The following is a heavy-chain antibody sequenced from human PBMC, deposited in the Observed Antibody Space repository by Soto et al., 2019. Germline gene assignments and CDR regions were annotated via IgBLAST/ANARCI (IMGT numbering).Heavy chain of an antibody. CDR1: GFTFSSYA. Sequence: GGSLRLSCAASGFTFSSYAMHWVRQAPGKGLEYVSAISSNGGSTYYANSVKGRFTISRDNSKNTLYLQMGGLRAEDMAVYYCAREETYCSGGSCYRSFDYWGQGTLVTVSS. V-gene: IGHV3-64*01. D-gene: IGHD2-15*01. J-gene: IGHJ4*02. CDR2: ISSNGGST. CDR3: AREETYCSGGSCYRSFDY.